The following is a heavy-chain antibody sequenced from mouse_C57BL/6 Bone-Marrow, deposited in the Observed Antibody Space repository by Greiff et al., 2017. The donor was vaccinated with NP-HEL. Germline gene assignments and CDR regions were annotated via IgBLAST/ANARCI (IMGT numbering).Heavy chain of an antibody. CDR1: GFTFSDYY. CDR3: AREGGLRRRTYAMDY. CDR2: INYDGSST. J-gene: IGHJ4*01. Sequence: EVHLVESEGGLVQPGSSMKLSCTASGFTFSDYYMAWVRQVPEKGLEWVANINYDGSSTYYLDSLKSRFIISRDNAKNILYLQMRSLTSEDTATYYCAREGGLRRRTYAMDYWGQGTSVTVSS. V-gene: IGHV5-16*01. D-gene: IGHD2-4*01.